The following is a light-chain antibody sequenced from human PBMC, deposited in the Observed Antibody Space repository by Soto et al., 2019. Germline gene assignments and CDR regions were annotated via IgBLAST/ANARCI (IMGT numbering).Light chain of an antibody. CDR3: QQRSNWPPVIT. CDR2: DAS. V-gene: IGKV3-11*01. J-gene: IGKJ4*01. CDR1: QSVTTF. Sequence: DILLTQSPATLSLSPGERATLSCRATQSVTTFLAWYQQKPGQAPRLLIYDASNRATGIPARFSGSGSGTDFTLTISSLEPEDFAVYYCQQRSNWPPVITFGGGTKVEIK.